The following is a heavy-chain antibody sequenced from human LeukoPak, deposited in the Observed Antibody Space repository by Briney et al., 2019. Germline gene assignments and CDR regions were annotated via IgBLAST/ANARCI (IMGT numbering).Heavy chain of an antibody. CDR2: VTHSGSI. CDR1: GGSFSDYQ. D-gene: IGHD4/OR15-4a*01. J-gene: IGHJ3*01. CDR3: ARRRPTTVLTSGLDT. Sequence: SETLSLTCAVYGGSFSDYQWTWIRQPPGKGLEWIGEVTHSGSINHNPSLKSRVTISGDTSKNQFSLKLTSVTAADTAVYFCARRRPTTVLTSGLDTWDQGTMVTVSS. V-gene: IGHV4-34*01.